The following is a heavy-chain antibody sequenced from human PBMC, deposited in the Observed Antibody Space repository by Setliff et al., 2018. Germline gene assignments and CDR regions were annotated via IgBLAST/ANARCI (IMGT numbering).Heavy chain of an antibody. CDR3: ARARYSSGWYGGGGAFYYMDA. Sequence: GSLRLSCAASGFTFSDYYMSWIRQAPGKGLEWIGEINDSGSTNYNPSLKSRVTVSLDTSKNQFSLKLTSVTAADTAVYYCARARYSSGWYGGGGAFYYMDAWGKGTTVTVSS. J-gene: IGHJ6*03. D-gene: IGHD6-19*01. CDR2: INDSGST. CDR1: GFTFSDYY. V-gene: IGHV4-34*08.